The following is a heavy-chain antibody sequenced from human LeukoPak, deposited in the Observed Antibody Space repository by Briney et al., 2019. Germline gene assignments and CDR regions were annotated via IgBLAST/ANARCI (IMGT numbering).Heavy chain of an antibody. D-gene: IGHD3-10*01. V-gene: IGHV4-59*08. CDR2: IYYSGST. CDR3: ARHLKNYGPQIDY. Sequence: PSETLSLTCTVSGGSISSSYWSWVRQPPGKGLEWIGNIYYSGSTNYNPSLKSRVSISADTSKNQFSPKLRSLTAADTAVYYCARHLKNYGPQIDYWGQGTLVTVSS. CDR1: GGSISSSY. J-gene: IGHJ4*02.